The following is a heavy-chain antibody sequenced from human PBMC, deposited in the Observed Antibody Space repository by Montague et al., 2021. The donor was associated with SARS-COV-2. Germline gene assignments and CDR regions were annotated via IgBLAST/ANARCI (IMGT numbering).Heavy chain of an antibody. D-gene: IGHD3-22*01. J-gene: IGHJ4*02. V-gene: IGHV4-59*08. CDR3: VRHSGYYDSSGYYDY. CDR2: IGST. Sequence: IGSTNHNPSLKSRVTISVDTPKNQFSLKLSAVTAADTGLYDCVRHSGYYDSSGYYDYWGRGTLVTVSS.